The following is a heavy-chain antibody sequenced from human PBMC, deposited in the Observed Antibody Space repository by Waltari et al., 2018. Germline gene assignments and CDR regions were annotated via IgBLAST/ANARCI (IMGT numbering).Heavy chain of an antibody. CDR2: INPKSGDT. Sequence: QVQLVQSGAEVKKSGASVKVSCRASGYHLPDFFIHWGRPAPGQGLEWMGRINPKSGDTSYAQRFQGRVTMTGDTSITTGYMELTGLRSDDTAIYYCARSGGGTTTFGVAEWGQGSLVTVSS. D-gene: IGHD3-3*01. V-gene: IGHV1-2*06. CDR3: ARSGGGTTTFGVAE. J-gene: IGHJ4*02. CDR1: GYHLPDFF.